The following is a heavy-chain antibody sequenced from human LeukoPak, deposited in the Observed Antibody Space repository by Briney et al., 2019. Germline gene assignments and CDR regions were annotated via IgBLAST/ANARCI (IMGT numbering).Heavy chain of an antibody. D-gene: IGHD6-25*01. CDR2: ISYDGRNK. Sequence: GRSLRLSCVASGFSISRYDMHWVRQAPGKGLEWVAVISYDGRNKIYADSVKGRLTISRDNSKNTLYLQMNSLRAEDTAVYYCAKSGPKSMYYFDYWGQGTLVTVSS. CDR1: GFSISRYD. J-gene: IGHJ4*02. V-gene: IGHV3-30-3*02. CDR3: AKSGPKSMYYFDY.